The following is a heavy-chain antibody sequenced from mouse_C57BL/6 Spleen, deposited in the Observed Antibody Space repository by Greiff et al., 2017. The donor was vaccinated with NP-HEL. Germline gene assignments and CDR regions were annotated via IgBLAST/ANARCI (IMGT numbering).Heavy chain of an antibody. CDR1: GYTFTDYY. CDR3: ARSLDGYFDY. V-gene: IGHV1-26*01. J-gene: IGHJ2*01. Sequence: EVQLQQSGPERVKPGASVKISCKASGYTFTDYYMNWVKQSHGKSHEWIGDINPNNGGTSYTQKFKGKATLTVDKSSSTAYMELRSLTSEDSAVYYCARSLDGYFDYWGQGTTLTVSS. CDR2: INPNNGGT. D-gene: IGHD2-3*01.